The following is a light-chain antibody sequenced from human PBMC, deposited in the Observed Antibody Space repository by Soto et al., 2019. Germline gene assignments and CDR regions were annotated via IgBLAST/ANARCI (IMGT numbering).Light chain of an antibody. CDR2: RNN. CDR1: SSNIGSNY. J-gene: IGLJ1*01. Sequence: QSVLTQPPSASGTPGQRVTISCSGSSSNIGSNYVYWYQQLPGTAPKLLIYRNNQRPSGVPDRFSGSKSGTSASLAISGLRSEDEADYYCAAWDDSLSGSYVFGTGTKLPAL. V-gene: IGLV1-47*01. CDR3: AAWDDSLSGSYV.